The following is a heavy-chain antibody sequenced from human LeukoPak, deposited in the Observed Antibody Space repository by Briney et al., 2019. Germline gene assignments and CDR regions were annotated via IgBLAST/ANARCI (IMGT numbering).Heavy chain of an antibody. CDR2: ISGGASDT. J-gene: IGHJ4*02. D-gene: IGHD3-10*01. V-gene: IGHV3-23*01. CDR3: AKDLGGEGGSGFPGY. CDR1: GFTFSSYA. Sequence: PGGCLRLSCAASGFTFSSYAMSWVRQVPGKGLEWVSAISGGASDTYYADSVKGRFTISRDNSKSTLYLQMNSLRAEDTAVYYCAKDLGGEGGSGFPGYWGQGTLVTVSS.